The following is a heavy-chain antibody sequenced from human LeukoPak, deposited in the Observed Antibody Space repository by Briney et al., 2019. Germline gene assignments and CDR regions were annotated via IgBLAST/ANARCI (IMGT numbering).Heavy chain of an antibody. CDR1: GFTFSNYA. D-gene: IGHD3-10*01. CDR2: TTYDEGDK. V-gene: IGHV3-30*02. CDR3: AKDRANAWSSDY. Sequence: GGPLRLSCAASGFTFSNYAMYWVRQAPGKGLEWVAFTTYDEGDKYYADSVKGRFTISRDNSKNTLFLQMNSLRADDTAVYYCAKDRANAWSSDYWGQGTLVTVSS. J-gene: IGHJ4*02.